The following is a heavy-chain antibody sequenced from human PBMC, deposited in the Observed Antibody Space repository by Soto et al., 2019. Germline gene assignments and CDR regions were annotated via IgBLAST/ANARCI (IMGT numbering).Heavy chain of an antibody. V-gene: IGHV3-15*01. CDR1: GFTFSNAW. D-gene: IGHD2-21*01. CDR3: TTDPTPIPLFDY. Sequence: GGSLRLSCAASGFTFSNAWMSWVRPAPGKGLEWVGRLKSKTDGGTTNYAAPVKGRFTISRDDSKNTLYLQMNSLKTEDTAVYYCTTDPTPIPLFDYWGQGTLVTVSS. CDR2: LKSKTDGGTT. J-gene: IGHJ4*02.